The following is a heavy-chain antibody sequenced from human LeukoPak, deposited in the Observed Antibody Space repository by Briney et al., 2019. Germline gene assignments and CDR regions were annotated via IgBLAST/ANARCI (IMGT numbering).Heavy chain of an antibody. V-gene: IGHV1-18*01. CDR1: GYTFTSYG. CDR2: ISAYNGNT. J-gene: IGHJ5*02. Sequence: ASVKVSCKASGYTFTSYGISWVRQAPGQGLEWMGWISAYNGNTNYAQKLQGRVTMTTDTSTSTAYMELRSLRSDDTAVYYCARGIGHMVRGVRYWFDPWGQGTLVTVSS. D-gene: IGHD3-10*01. CDR3: ARGIGHMVRGVRYWFDP.